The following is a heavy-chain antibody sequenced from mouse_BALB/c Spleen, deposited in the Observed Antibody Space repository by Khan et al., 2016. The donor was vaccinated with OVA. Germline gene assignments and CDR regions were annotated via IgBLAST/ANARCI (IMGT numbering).Heavy chain of an antibody. D-gene: IGHD1-2*01. CDR3: ARTARIKY. Sequence: VQLQQSGPGLVKPSQSLSLTCTVTGYSITSGYGWNWIRQFPGNKLEWMGYISYSGSTNYNPSLKGRISITRDTSKNQFFLQLNSVTTEDTATYYCARTARIKYWGQGTTHTVSS. CDR1: GYSITSGYG. CDR2: ISYSGST. J-gene: IGHJ2*01. V-gene: IGHV3-2*02.